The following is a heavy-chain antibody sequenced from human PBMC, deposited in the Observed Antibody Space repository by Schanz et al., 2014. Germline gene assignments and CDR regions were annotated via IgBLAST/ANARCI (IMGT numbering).Heavy chain of an antibody. J-gene: IGHJ4*02. Sequence: EVQLVESGGGLVKPGGSLRLSCATSGLTFTSAWMSWVRQAPGRGLEWVSIIFTDGRTYYADSVKGRFTISRDSSKNTLFLQMNSLRTEDTAVYYCARLDPYCRSGTCSRAFDFWGQGTLVTVSS. V-gene: IGHV3-66*02. CDR1: GLTFTSAW. CDR3: ARLDPYCRSGTCSRAFDF. CDR2: IFTDGRT. D-gene: IGHD2-15*01.